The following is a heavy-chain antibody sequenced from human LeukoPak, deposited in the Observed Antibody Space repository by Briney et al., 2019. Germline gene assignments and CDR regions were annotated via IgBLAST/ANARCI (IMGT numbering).Heavy chain of an antibody. D-gene: IGHD4-11*01. CDR3: ARLGNSSWFDP. CDR2: IIPILGIA. V-gene: IGHV1-69*04. Sequence: ASVKVSCKASGGTFSSYAISWVRQAPGQGLEWMGRIIPILGIANYAQKFQGRVTITADKSTSTAYMELSSLRSEDTAVYYCARLGNSSWFDPWGQGTLVTVSS. J-gene: IGHJ5*02. CDR1: GGTFSSYA.